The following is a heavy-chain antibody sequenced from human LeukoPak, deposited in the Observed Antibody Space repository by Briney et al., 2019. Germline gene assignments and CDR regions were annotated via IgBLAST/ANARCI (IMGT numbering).Heavy chain of an antibody. CDR1: GFSFRTHW. CDR2: INSDGNNT. CDR3: AKDLTPQWLAQYTYYFDY. D-gene: IGHD6-19*01. V-gene: IGHV3-74*01. J-gene: IGHJ4*02. Sequence: GGSLRLSCAASGFSFRTHWMHWVRQASGTGLVWVSRINSDGNNTNYADSVKGRFTISRDNSKNTLYLQMNSLRAEDTAVYYCAKDLTPQWLAQYTYYFDYWGQGTLVTVSS.